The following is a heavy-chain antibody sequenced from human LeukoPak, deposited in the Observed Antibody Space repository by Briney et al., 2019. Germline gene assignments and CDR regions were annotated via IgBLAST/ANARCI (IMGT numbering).Heavy chain of an antibody. D-gene: IGHD3-22*01. V-gene: IGHV4-34*01. Sequence: SETLSLTCAIYGGSFSGYYWSWFRQPPGKGLEWIGEISHAGGASYNPSLKSRVTISEDTSKNQFSLNLSSVTAADTAVYYCARGPPPDFDRSGFYYNYWGQGILVTVSS. CDR2: ISHAGGA. J-gene: IGHJ4*02. CDR1: GGSFSGYY. CDR3: ARGPPPDFDRSGFYYNY.